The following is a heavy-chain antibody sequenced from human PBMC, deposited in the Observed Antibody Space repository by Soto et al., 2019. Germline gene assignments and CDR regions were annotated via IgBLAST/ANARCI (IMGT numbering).Heavy chain of an antibody. Sequence: GGSLRLSCAASGFTFDDYAMHWVRQAPGKGLEWVSGISWNSGSIGYADSVKGRFTISRDNAKNSLYLQMNSLRAEDTALYYCAKDIFGAGDAGYSSSWYAFDIWGQGTMVTVSS. CDR3: AKDIFGAGDAGYSSSWYAFDI. D-gene: IGHD6-13*01. V-gene: IGHV3-9*01. CDR1: GFTFDDYA. CDR2: ISWNSGSI. J-gene: IGHJ3*02.